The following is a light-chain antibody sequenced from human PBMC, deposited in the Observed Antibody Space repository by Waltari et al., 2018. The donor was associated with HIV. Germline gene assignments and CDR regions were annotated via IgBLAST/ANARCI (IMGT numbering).Light chain of an antibody. V-gene: IGKV1-39*01. CDR1: QSINTY. CDR2: VAS. CDR3: QQSYSTPWT. J-gene: IGKJ1*01. Sequence: DIQMTQSPSSLSASVGDSVTITCRASQSINTYLHWYQQKAGKTPKLLIYVASSLQSGVPSRFSGSGSGTDFTLTITSLQPEDFATYYCQQSYSTPWTFGQGTKVEIK.